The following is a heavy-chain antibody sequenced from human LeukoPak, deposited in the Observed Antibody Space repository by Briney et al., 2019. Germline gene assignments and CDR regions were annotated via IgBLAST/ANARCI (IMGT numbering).Heavy chain of an antibody. CDR3: ARVVSNYYGSGSYYNPLDY. J-gene: IGHJ4*02. CDR1: GFTFNMYS. V-gene: IGHV3-20*04. Sequence: PGGSLRLSCAASGFTFNMYSMSWVRQAPGKGLEWVSGINWNGGSTGYADSVKGRFTISRDNAKNSLYLQMNSLRAEDTALYYCARVVSNYYGSGSYYNPLDYWGQGTLVTVSS. D-gene: IGHD3-10*01. CDR2: INWNGGST.